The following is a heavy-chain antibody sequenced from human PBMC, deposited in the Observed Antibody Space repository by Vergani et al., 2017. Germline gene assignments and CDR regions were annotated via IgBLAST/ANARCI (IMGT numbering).Heavy chain of an antibody. J-gene: IGHJ3*02. V-gene: IGHV3-74*02. D-gene: IGHD6-19*01. Sequence: VQLVESGGGVVQPGGSLRLSCAASGFTFSSYWMHWVRQAPGKGLVWVSRISTDGSSTTYADSVKGRFTISRDNAKNTLYLQMNSLRAEDTAVYYCAKVAGYDAFDIWGQGAMVTVSS. CDR1: GFTFSSYW. CDR2: ISTDGSST. CDR3: AKVAGYDAFDI.